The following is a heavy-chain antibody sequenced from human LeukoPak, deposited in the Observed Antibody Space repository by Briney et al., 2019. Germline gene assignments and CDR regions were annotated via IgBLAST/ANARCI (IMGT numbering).Heavy chain of an antibody. V-gene: IGHV4-59*11. D-gene: IGHD1-26*01. CDR2: ISYIGST. J-gene: IGHJ4*02. Sequence: SETLSLTCAVSADSFSSHYWTWIRQAPGKGLEWIGYISYIGSTNYNPSLKSRVTMSVDTSKNQFSLKLSSVTAADTAVYYRARENSGSYREFDYWGQGTLVTVSS. CDR3: ARENSGSYREFDY. CDR1: ADSFSSHY.